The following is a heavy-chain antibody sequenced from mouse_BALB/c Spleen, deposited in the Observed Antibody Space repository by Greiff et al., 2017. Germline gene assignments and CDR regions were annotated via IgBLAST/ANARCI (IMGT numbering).Heavy chain of an antibody. CDR1: GYAFSSYW. D-gene: IGHD2-1*01. CDR2: IYPGDGDT. CDR3: ARRGGNYDAMDY. J-gene: IGHJ4*01. V-gene: IGHV1-80*01. Sequence: VHLVESGAELVRPGSSVKISCKASGYAFSSYWMNWVKQRPGQGLEWIGQIYPGDGDTNYNGKFKGKATLTADKSSSTAYMQLSSLTSEDSAVYFCARRGGNYDAMDYWGQGTSVTVSS.